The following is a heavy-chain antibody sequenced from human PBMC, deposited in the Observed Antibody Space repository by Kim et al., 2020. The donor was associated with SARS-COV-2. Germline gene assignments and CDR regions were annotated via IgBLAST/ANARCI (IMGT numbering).Heavy chain of an antibody. J-gene: IGHJ4*02. D-gene: IGHD3-10*01. Sequence: SETLSLTCAVYGGSFSGYYWSWIRQPPGKGLEWIGEINHSGSTNYNPSLKSRVTISVDTSKNQFSLKLSSVTAADTAVYYCARDPGVVPFFDYRGQGTL. CDR1: GGSFSGYY. CDR3: ARDPGVVPFFDY. CDR2: INHSGST. V-gene: IGHV4-34*01.